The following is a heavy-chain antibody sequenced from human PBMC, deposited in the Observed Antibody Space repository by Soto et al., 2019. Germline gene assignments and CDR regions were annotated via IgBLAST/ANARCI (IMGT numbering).Heavy chain of an antibody. CDR2: INHSGST. CDR1: GGSFTDYY. J-gene: IGHJ3*01. CDR3: ARVRARLLSHAFDF. V-gene: IGHV4-34*01. D-gene: IGHD3-16*02. Sequence: QVQLQQWGAGRLKPSETLSLTCAVYGGSFTDYYWTWIRQPPGKGLEWIGEINHSGSTNYNPALKNRVTISLDTSKNQVALKVNSVTAADTAVYFCARVRARLLSHAFDFWGQGTLVTVSS.